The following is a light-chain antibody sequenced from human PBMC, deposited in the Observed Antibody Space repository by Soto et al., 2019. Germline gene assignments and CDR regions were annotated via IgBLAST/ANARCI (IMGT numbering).Light chain of an antibody. Sequence: DIQMTQSPSTLSASVGDRVTITCRASQTISSWLAWYQQKPGKAPKLLIFKASSFQTGVPSHFSGSGSGTEFTLAISSLQPDYVATYSCQQYDSYTWTFGKGTKVEIK. V-gene: IGKV1-5*03. CDR3: QQYDSYTWT. CDR1: QTISSW. CDR2: KAS. J-gene: IGKJ1*01.